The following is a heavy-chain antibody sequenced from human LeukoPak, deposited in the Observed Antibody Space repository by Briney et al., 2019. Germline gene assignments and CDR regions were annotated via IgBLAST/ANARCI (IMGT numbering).Heavy chain of an antibody. CDR2: ISTKGGSA. V-gene: IGHV3-64*02. CDR1: GFIFSNYA. CDR3: ERDRSGAFDY. Sequence: PGGSLRLSCAASGFIFSNYAMYWVRQAPGKGLESVAAISTKGGSASYADSVKGRMTISRDDSKNTLFLQMGSLTTDDMGLYFCERDRSGAFDYWGQGTLVTVSS. J-gene: IGHJ4*02. D-gene: IGHD6-19*01.